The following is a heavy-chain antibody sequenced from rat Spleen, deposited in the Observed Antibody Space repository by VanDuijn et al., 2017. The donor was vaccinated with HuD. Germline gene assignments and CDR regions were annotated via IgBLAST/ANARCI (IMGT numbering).Heavy chain of an antibody. V-gene: IGHV2-15*01. CDR2: IWNVGST. CDR1: GFSLTSYS. Sequence: QVQLKESGPGLVQPSETLSLTCNVSGFSLTSYSVSWVRQPPGKGLEWMGLIWNVGSTRFNSVFKPRLSITKDTSKSQVFLEMNSLQTEDTATYYCARDPPYYHAGDVGYFDYWGQGVMVTVSS. D-gene: IGHD1-1*01. CDR3: ARDPPYYHAGDVGYFDY. J-gene: IGHJ2*01.